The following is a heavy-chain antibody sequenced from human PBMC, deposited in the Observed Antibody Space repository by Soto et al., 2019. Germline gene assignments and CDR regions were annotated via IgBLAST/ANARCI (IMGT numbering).Heavy chain of an antibody. CDR2: IYDGGRT. CDR1: GGSISTVDYW. D-gene: IGHD7-27*01. V-gene: IGHV4-30-4*01. Sequence: QVQLQESGPGLVKPSQTLSLTCTVSGGSISTVDYWWSWIRQSPDMGLEWIGHIYDGGRTYNNPSLESRVTRSVATSKSQLSLTLSSVSAADTAVYYCARGPSGDKVDSWGQGTLVTVSS. CDR3: ARGPSGDKVDS. J-gene: IGHJ4*02.